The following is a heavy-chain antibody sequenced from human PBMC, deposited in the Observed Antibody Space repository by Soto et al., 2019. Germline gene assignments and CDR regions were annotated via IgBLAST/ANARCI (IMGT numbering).Heavy chain of an antibody. CDR2: ISYDGSNK. Sequence: GGSLRLSCAASGFTFSSYAMHWVRQAPGKGLEWVAVISYDGSNKYYADSVKGRFTISRDNSKNTLYLQMNSLRAEDTAVYYCARSYQLLGYYYYGMDVWGQGTTVTVSS. D-gene: IGHD2-2*01. CDR1: GFTFSSYA. CDR3: ARSYQLLGYYYYGMDV. V-gene: IGHV3-30-3*01. J-gene: IGHJ6*02.